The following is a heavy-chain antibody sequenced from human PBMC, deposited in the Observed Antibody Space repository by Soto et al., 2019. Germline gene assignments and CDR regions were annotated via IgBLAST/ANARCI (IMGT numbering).Heavy chain of an antibody. V-gene: IGHV1-69*13. CDR1: GGTFSSYA. D-gene: IGHD2-2*01. Sequence: SVKVSCKASGGTFSSYAISWVRQAPGQGLEWMGEIIPIFGTANYAQKFQGRVTITADESTSTEDMELSRLRSEDTAVDYCAVAVYCSSTSCDLFDYWGQGTLVTVSS. CDR2: IIPIFGTA. J-gene: IGHJ4*02. CDR3: AVAVYCSSTSCDLFDY.